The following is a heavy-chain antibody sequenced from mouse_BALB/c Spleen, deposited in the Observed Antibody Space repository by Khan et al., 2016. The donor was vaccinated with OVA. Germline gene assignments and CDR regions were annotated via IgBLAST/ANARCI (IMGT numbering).Heavy chain of an antibody. D-gene: IGHD4-1*01. Sequence: VQLKQSGPGLVKPSQSLSLTCTVTGYSITRDYAWNWIRQFPGNKLEWMGYITNSGSTNYNPSLKSRISITRDTYKNQFFLQLNSVTTEDTATYYCASELGRYYAMDYWGQGTSVTVSS. CDR1: GYSITRDYA. CDR3: ASELGRYYAMDY. J-gene: IGHJ4*01. V-gene: IGHV3-2*02. CDR2: ITNSGST.